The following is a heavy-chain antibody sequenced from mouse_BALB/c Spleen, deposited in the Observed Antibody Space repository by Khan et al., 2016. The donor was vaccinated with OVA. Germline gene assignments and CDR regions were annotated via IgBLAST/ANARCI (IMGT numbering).Heavy chain of an antibody. CDR3: ASGYGYGWYFDV. CDR1: GYTFTTAG. J-gene: IGHJ1*01. Sequence: QIQLVQSGPGLKKPGETVRISCKASGYTFTTAGMQWVQKMPGKGLKWIGWINTHSGVPKYAEDFKGRFAFSLVTSASTAYLQITNLKNEDTATYFCASGYGYGWYFDVWGAGTTVTGSS. D-gene: IGHD2-2*01. V-gene: IGHV9-4*02. CDR2: INTHSGVP.